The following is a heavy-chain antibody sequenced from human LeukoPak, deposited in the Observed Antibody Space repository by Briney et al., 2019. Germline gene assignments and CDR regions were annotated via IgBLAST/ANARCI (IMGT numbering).Heavy chain of an antibody. CDR1: GYTFTSYG. Sequence: GASVKVSCKASGYTFTSYGISWVRQAPGQGLEWMGWISAYNGNTNYAQKLQGRVTMTTDTSTSTAYMELRSLRSDDTAVYYCARVHFIGFGVIVGYFDYWGQGTLVTVSS. CDR3: ARVHFIGFGVIVGYFDY. J-gene: IGHJ4*02. D-gene: IGHD3-3*01. V-gene: IGHV1-18*01. CDR2: ISAYNGNT.